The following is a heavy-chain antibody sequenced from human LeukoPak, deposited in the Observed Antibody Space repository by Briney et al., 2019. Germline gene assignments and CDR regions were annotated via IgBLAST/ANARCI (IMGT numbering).Heavy chain of an antibody. CDR2: IWYDASNK. CDR3: AREGNYYDSSGYCTGYFDY. J-gene: IGHJ4*02. V-gene: IGHV3-33*01. D-gene: IGHD3-22*01. CDR1: GFTFSSYG. Sequence: GGSLRLSCAASGFTFSSYGMHWVRQAPGKGLEWVAVIWYDASNKYYADSVKGRFTISRDNSKNTLYLQMNSLRAEDTAVYYCAREGNYYDSSGYCTGYFDYWGQGTLVTVSS.